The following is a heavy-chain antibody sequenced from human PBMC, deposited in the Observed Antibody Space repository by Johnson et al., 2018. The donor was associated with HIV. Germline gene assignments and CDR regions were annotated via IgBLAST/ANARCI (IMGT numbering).Heavy chain of an antibody. J-gene: IGHJ3*02. V-gene: IGHV3-15*01. D-gene: IGHD3-10*01. CDR1: GFTFSNAW. CDR2: IKSKIDGGTT. CDR3: TTYYGWAFDI. Sequence: MQLVESGGGVVQPGGSLRLSCAASGFTFSNAWMSWVRQAPGKGLEWVARIKSKIDGGTTDYAAPVKGRFTISRDDSKNTLYMQMNSLKTEDTAVYYCTTYYGWAFDIWGQGTMVTVSS.